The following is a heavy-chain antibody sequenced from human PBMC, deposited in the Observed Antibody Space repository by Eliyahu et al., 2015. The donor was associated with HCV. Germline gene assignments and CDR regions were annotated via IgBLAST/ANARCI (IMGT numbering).Heavy chain of an antibody. CDR1: GYTFTSYD. D-gene: IGHD3-9*01. Sequence: QVQLVQSGAEVKKPGASVKVSCKASGYTFTSYDITWVRQATGQGLEWMGWMNPNSGNTGYAQNFQGRVTMTRNTSISTAYMEVSSLRSEDTAVYYCARGDWYYYGMDVWGQGTTVTVSS. CDR2: MNPNSGNT. J-gene: IGHJ6*02. V-gene: IGHV1-8*01. CDR3: ARGDWYYYGMDV.